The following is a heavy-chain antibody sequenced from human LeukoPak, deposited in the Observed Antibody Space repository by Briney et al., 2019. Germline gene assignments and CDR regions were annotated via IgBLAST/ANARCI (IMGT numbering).Heavy chain of an antibody. CDR2: VIPTLGIA. CDR1: GGAFSSYA. Sequence: GSSVKVSCKASGGAFSSYAINWVRQAPGRGLEWMGRVIPTLGIANYAQKFQGRVTITADKSTSTAYMDLSSLRSEDTAMYYCARGPYYDRNIGLPSWGQGTLVTVSS. V-gene: IGHV1-69*04. CDR3: ARGPYYDRNIGLPS. J-gene: IGHJ5*02. D-gene: IGHD3-22*01.